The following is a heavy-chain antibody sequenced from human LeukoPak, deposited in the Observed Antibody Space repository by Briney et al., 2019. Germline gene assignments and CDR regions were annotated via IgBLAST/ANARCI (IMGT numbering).Heavy chain of an antibody. CDR3: ARVGGTSSAGYYYSYMDV. D-gene: IGHD6-6*01. Sequence: GGSLRLSCAASGFTVSSNYMSWVRQAPGKGLDWVSVIYSGGSTYYADSVKGRFTISRDNAKNSLYLQMNSLRAEDTAVYYCARVGGTSSAGYYYSYMDVWGKGTTVTVSS. V-gene: IGHV3-53*01. CDR2: IYSGGST. J-gene: IGHJ6*03. CDR1: GFTVSSNY.